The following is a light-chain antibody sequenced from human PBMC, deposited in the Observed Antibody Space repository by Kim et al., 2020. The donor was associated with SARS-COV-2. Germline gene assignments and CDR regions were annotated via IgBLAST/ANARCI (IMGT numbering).Light chain of an antibody. CDR1: SLRAYY. V-gene: IGLV3-19*01. CDR3: NSLDSSGNHVL. Sequence: AYGQTVTTTCQGDSLRAYYASWFRQKSGQAPLLIIYGHKHRTSGIPDRLSGSGSGNTATLTITGAQGEDEADYYCNSLDSSGNHVLFGGGTKLTVL. J-gene: IGLJ3*02. CDR2: GHK.